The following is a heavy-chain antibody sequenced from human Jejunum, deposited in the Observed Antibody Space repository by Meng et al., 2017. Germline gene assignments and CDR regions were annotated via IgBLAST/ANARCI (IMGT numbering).Heavy chain of an antibody. V-gene: IGHV4-4*02. J-gene: IGHJ4*02. CDR2: VFHSGTP. CDR3: ASRPVGIRTYYFDC. Sequence: VQLQASGPGLVKPSGTLSLTCAVSGGSITSTKWWSWVRQTPGKGLEWIGEVFHSGTPNYNPSPMRRLTMSVDKSKNQFSLNLTSVTAADTAVYYCASRPVGIRTYYFDCWGQGTLVTVSS. CDR1: GGSITSTKW. D-gene: IGHD2-21*01.